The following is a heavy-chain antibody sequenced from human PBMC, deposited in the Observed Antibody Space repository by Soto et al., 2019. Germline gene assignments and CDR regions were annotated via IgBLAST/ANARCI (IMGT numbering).Heavy chain of an antibody. Sequence: QITLKESGPTLVKPTQTLTLTCAFSGFSLRTSGVGVGWIRQPPGKALEWLALIYWDGYKHYSPSLKSRLTIPEDTPKNQGVLTMTNMAPVDKAKYYCAHKGGGDRILDYWGQGTLVTVSS. J-gene: IGHJ4*02. CDR3: AHKGGGDRILDY. CDR1: GFSLRTSGVG. CDR2: IYWDGYK. V-gene: IGHV2-5*02. D-gene: IGHD3-16*01.